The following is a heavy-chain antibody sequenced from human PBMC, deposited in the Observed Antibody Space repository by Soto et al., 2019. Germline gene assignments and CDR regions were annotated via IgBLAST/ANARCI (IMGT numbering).Heavy chain of an antibody. V-gene: IGHV4-59*08. CDR2: IYYSGST. D-gene: IGHD3-3*01. CDR3: ARHQPQAYYDFWSRYYTDNWFDP. J-gene: IGHJ5*02. Sequence: SETLSRTGTVSGGSISSYYWSWIRQPTGKGLEWIGYIYYSGSTNYNPSLKSRVTISVDTSKNQFSLKLSSVTAADTAVYYCARHQPQAYYDFWSRYYTDNWFDPWGQGTLVTVSS. CDR1: GGSISSYY.